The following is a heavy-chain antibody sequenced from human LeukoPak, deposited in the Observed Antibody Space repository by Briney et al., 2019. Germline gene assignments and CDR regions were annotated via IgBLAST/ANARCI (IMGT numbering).Heavy chain of an antibody. V-gene: IGHV3-48*01. CDR3: AKDSGYGDSYFDY. CDR1: EFTFSSSS. J-gene: IGHJ4*02. Sequence: GGSLRLSCAASEFTFSSSSMNWVRQAPGKGLEWISYIGSSSSTIYYADSVKGRFTISRDNSKNTLYLQMNSLRAEDTAVYYCAKDSGYGDSYFDYWGQGTLVTVSS. CDR2: IGSSSSTI. D-gene: IGHD4-17*01.